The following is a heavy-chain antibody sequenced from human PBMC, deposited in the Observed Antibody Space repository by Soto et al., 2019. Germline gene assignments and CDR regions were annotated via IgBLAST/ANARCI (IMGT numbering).Heavy chain of an antibody. CDR3: ARESDGGQKPFDP. D-gene: IGHD2-15*01. CDR1: GYTFTSYG. J-gene: IGHJ5*02. V-gene: IGHV1-18*01. Sequence: ASVKVSCKASGYTFTSYGISWVRQAPGQGLEWMGWISAYNGNTNYAQKLQGRVTMTTDTSTSTAYMELRSLRSDDTAVYYCARESDGGQKPFDPWAREPWSPSPQ. CDR2: ISAYNGNT.